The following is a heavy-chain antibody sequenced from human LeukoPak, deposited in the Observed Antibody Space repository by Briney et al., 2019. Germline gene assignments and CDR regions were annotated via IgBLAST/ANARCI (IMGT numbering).Heavy chain of an antibody. CDR1: GGSISGSSYY. CDR2: IYYSGST. D-gene: IGHD2-2*02. V-gene: IGHV4-39*01. CDR3: ASQPLGYCSSTSCYTDAFDI. J-gene: IGHJ3*02. Sequence: PSETLSLTCTVSGGSISGSSYYWGWIRQPPGKGLEWIGSIYYSGSTYYNPSLKSRVTISVDTSKNQFSLKLSSVTAADTAVYYCASQPLGYCSSTSCYTDAFDIWGQGTMVTVSS.